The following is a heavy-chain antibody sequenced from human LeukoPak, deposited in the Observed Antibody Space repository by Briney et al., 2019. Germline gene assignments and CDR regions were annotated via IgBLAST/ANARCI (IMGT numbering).Heavy chain of an antibody. Sequence: GGSLRLSCAGSGFTLSSYAMSWVRQAPGKGLEWVSVLSGSGSGGSTYYADSVKGRFTVSRDSSKNTLYLQMKSLRAEDTATYYCAKQRDSCAYYPSFDPWGQGTLVTVSS. CDR2: LSGSGSGGST. CDR3: AKQRDSCAYYPSFDP. J-gene: IGHJ5*02. D-gene: IGHD3-22*01. CDR1: GFTLSSYA. V-gene: IGHV3-23*01.